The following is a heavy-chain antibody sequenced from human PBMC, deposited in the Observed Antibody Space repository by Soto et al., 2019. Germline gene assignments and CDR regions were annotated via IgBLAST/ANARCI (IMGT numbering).Heavy chain of an antibody. CDR2: IIPIFGTA. J-gene: IGHJ4*02. V-gene: IGHV1-69*13. CDR3: ARVPVTMVRGVIIWEGNY. CDR1: GGTFSSYA. Sequence: GASVKVSCKASGGTFSSYAISWVRQAPGQGLEWMGGIIPIFGTANYAQKFQGRVTITADESTSTAYMELSSLRSEDTAVYYCARVPVTMVRGVIIWEGNYWGQGTLVTVSS. D-gene: IGHD3-10*01.